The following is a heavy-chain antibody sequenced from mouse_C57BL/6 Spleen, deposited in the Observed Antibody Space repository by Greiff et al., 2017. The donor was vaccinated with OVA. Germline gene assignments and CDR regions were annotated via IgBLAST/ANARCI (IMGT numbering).Heavy chain of an antibody. V-gene: IGHV5-17*01. CDR1: GFTFSDYG. Sequence: EVQLVESGGGLVKPGGSLKLSCAASGFTFSDYGMHWVRQAPEKGLEWVAYISSGSSTIYYADTVKGRFTISRDNAKNTLFLQMTSLRSEDTAMYYCARPYYGSSYDYFDYWGQGTTLTVSS. CDR2: ISSGSSTI. CDR3: ARPYYGSSYDYFDY. D-gene: IGHD1-1*01. J-gene: IGHJ2*01.